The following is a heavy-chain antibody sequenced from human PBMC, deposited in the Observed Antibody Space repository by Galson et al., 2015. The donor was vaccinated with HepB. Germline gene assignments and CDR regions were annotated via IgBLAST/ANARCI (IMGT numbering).Heavy chain of an antibody. CDR1: GGTFSSYT. J-gene: IGHJ4*02. CDR3: ARDLIRYYDSSGCQVAGDY. CDR2: IIPILGIA. Sequence: VKVSCKASGGTFSSYTISWVRQAPGQGLEWMGRIIPILGIANYAQKFQGRVTITADKSTSTAYMELSSLRSEDTAVYYCARDLIRYYDSSGCQVAGDYWGQGTLVTVSS. D-gene: IGHD3-22*01. V-gene: IGHV1-69*10.